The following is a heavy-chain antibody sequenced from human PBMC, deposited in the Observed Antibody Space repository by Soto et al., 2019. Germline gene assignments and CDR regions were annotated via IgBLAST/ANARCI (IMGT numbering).Heavy chain of an antibody. D-gene: IGHD6-25*01. J-gene: IGHJ4*02. Sequence: SETTSLTCTVSGGSISSSSYYWGWIRQPPGKALEWIGYVYSKGNTNYNPSLKSRVTMSVDTSKNQFSLKLSSVTAADTAVYYCARDLRRVLDYWGQGVLVTVSS. CDR3: ARDLRRVLDY. V-gene: IGHV4-61*01. CDR1: GGSISSSSYY. CDR2: VYSKGNT.